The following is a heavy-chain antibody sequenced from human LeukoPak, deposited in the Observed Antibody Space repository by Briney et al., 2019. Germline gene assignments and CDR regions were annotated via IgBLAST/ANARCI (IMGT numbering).Heavy chain of an antibody. J-gene: IGHJ4*02. V-gene: IGHV3-43*02. CDR1: GFTFDDYA. D-gene: IGHD5-12*01. Sequence: QPGGSLRLSCAASGFTFDDYATHWVRQPPGKGLECVSLISGDGSITYYADSVKGRFTISRDNSKNSLFLQMNSLRTEDTALYYCAKDNWVATRGHYGFDYWGQGTLVTVSS. CDR2: ISGDGSIT. CDR3: AKDNWVATRGHYGFDY.